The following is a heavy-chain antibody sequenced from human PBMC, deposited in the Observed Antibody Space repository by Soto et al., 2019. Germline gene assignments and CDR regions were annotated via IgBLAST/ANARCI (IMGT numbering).Heavy chain of an antibody. CDR1: GYTFTSYG. J-gene: IGHJ4*02. V-gene: IGHV1-18*01. D-gene: IGHD3-3*01. CDR3: ARDFGDFWSGYYNSPSSPSDY. CDR2: ISAYNGNT. Sequence: ASVKVSCKASGYTFTSYGISWVRQAPGQGLEWMGWISAYNGNTNYAQKLQGRVTMTTDTSTSTAYMELRSLRSDDTAVYYCARDFGDFWSGYYNSPSSPSDYWGQGTLVTVAS.